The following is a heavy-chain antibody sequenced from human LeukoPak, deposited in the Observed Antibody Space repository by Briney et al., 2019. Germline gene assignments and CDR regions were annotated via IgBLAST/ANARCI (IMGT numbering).Heavy chain of an antibody. CDR1: GFTFSSYA. J-gene: IGHJ3*02. V-gene: IGHV3-30-3*01. CDR3: ARDELRSDAFDI. Sequence: PGRSLRLSCAASGFTFSSYAMRWVRQAPGKGLEWVAVISYDGSNKYYADSVKGRFTISRDNSKNTLYLQMNSLRAEDTAVYYCARDELRSDAFDIWGQGTMVTVSS. CDR2: ISYDGSNK. D-gene: IGHD5-18*01.